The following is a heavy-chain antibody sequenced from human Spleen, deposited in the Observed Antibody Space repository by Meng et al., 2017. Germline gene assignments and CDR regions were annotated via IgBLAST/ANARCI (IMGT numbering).Heavy chain of an antibody. D-gene: IGHD6-19*01. V-gene: IGHV3-33*01. CDR3: ARDGGTSGWYGVGYFFDY. CDR1: GFTFSSYG. Sequence: GESLKISCAASGFTFSSYGMHWVRQAPGKGLEWVAVIWYDGSNKYYADSVKGRFTISRDNFENTLHLQMNSLRAEDTAMYFCARDGGTSGWYGVGYFFDYWGQGSLVTVSS. J-gene: IGHJ4*02. CDR2: IWYDGSNK.